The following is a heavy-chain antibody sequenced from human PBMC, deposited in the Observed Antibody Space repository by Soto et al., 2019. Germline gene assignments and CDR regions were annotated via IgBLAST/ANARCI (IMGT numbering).Heavy chain of an antibody. D-gene: IGHD1-26*01. CDR2: IRGSGGDT. V-gene: IGHV3-23*01. CDR1: GFTCSFCA. Sequence: EVQLLESGGGLVQPGGSLRLSCAASGFTCSFCAMNWVRQAPGKGLEWVSSIRGSGGDTYYADSVKGRFTISRDYSKNTLHLQMNSLRVADTAVYYCAKAHSDSSYYFDYWGQGTLVTVSS. CDR3: AKAHSDSSYYFDY. J-gene: IGHJ4*02.